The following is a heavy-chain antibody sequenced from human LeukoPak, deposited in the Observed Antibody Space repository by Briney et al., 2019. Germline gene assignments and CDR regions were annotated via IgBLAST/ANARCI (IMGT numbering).Heavy chain of an antibody. CDR2: INPNSGGT. Sequence: GASVKVSCKASGYTFTGYYMHWVRQAPGQGLEWMGRINPNSGGTNYAQKFQGRVTMTRDTSISTAYMELSRLRSDDTAVYYCASPPSDTAMATHDAFDNWGQGTMVTVSS. CDR1: GYTFTGYY. D-gene: IGHD5-18*01. CDR3: ASPPSDTAMATHDAFDN. J-gene: IGHJ3*02. V-gene: IGHV1-2*06.